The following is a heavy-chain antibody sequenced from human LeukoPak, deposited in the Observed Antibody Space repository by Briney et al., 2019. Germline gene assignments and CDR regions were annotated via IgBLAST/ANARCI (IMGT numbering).Heavy chain of an antibody. D-gene: IGHD5-12*01. CDR1: GGSISSYY. CDR3: ARSLGYDFGY. J-gene: IGHJ4*02. CDR2: IYYSGST. Sequence: SETLSLTCTVSGGSISSYYWSWIRQPPGKGLEWVGYIYYSGSTNYNPSLKSRVTISVDTSKNQFSLKLSSVTAADTAVYYCARSLGYDFGYWGQGTLVTVSS. V-gene: IGHV4-59*01.